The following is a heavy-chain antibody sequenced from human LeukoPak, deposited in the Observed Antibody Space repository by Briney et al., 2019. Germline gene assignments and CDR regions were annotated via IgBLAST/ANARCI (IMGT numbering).Heavy chain of an antibody. CDR3: ARDHLWFGELSGNWFDP. V-gene: IGHV1-18*01. CDR2: ISAYNGNT. CDR1: GYTFTSYG. J-gene: IGHJ5*02. Sequence: GASVKVSCKASGYTFTSYGISWVRQAPGQGLEWMGWISAYNGNTNYAQKLQGRVTMTTDTSTSTAYMELRSLRSDDTAVYYCARDHLWFGELSGNWFDPWGQGTLVTVCS. D-gene: IGHD3-10*01.